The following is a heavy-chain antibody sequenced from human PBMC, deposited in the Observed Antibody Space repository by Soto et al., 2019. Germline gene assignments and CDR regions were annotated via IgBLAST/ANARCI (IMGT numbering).Heavy chain of an antibody. J-gene: IGHJ4*02. CDR1: GGTFSSYT. CDR2: IIPILGIA. CDR3: ARERVSDGYNYFDY. Sequence: SVKVSCKASGGTFSSYTISWVRQAPGQGLEWMGRIIPILGIANYAQKFQGRVTITADKSTSTAYMELSSLRSEDTAVYYCARERVSDGYNYFDYWGQGTLVTVSS. D-gene: IGHD5-12*01. V-gene: IGHV1-69*04.